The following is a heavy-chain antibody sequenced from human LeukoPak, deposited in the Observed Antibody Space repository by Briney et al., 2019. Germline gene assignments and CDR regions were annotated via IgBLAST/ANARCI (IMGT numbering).Heavy chain of an antibody. CDR3: ARLPERSDLLPSHANSFDW. CDR1: GGSISSSNYY. CDR2: IHYSGST. J-gene: IGHJ4*02. Sequence: SETLSLTCTFSGGSISSSNYYWAWIRQPPGKGLEWIGKIHYSGSTYYNASLNSRITMSIDTSKNRFSLRLSSVTAADTAVFFCARLPERSDLLPSHANSFDWWGQGTLVTVSS. D-gene: IGHD3-9*01. V-gene: IGHV4-39*01.